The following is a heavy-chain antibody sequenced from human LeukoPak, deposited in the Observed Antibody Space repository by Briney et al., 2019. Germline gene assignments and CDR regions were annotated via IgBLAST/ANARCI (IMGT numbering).Heavy chain of an antibody. CDR1: GFTFSSYW. CDR3: ARGALGIAAAGIDFDY. V-gene: IGHV3-7*03. Sequence: GGSLRLSCAASGFTFSSYWMSWVRQAPGKGLEWVANIKQDGREKYSVDSVTGRFTISKENAKNSLYLKMDSLRAEDTAVYYCARGALGIAAAGIDFDYWGQGTLVTVSS. J-gene: IGHJ4*02. D-gene: IGHD6-13*01. CDR2: IKQDGREK.